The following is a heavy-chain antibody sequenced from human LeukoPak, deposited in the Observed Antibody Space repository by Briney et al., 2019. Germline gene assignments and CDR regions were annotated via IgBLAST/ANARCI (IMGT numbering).Heavy chain of an antibody. CDR2: MNPNSGNT. CDR3: ASTSGYSSSWYERADY. V-gene: IGHV1-8*01. D-gene: IGHD6-13*01. J-gene: IGHJ4*02. CDR1: GYTFTSYD. Sequence: ASVKVSCKASGYTFTSYDINWVRQATGQGLEWMGWMNPNSGNTGYAQKFQGRVTMTRNTSISTAYMELSSLRSEDTAVYYCASTSGYSSSWYERADYWGQGTLVTVSS.